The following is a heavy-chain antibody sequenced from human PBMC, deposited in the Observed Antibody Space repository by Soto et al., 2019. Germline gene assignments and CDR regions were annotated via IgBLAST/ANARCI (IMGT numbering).Heavy chain of an antibody. CDR2: ISYDGSNK. J-gene: IGHJ6*02. V-gene: IGHV3-30-3*01. D-gene: IGHD6-6*01. Sequence: GGSLRLSCAASGFTFSSYAMHWVRQAPGKGLEWVAVISYDGSNKYYADSVKGRFTISRDNSKNSLYLQMNSLRTEDTALYYCAKDLYSSSPLGDYYYGMDVWGQGTTVTVSS. CDR3: AKDLYSSSPLGDYYYGMDV. CDR1: GFTFSSYA.